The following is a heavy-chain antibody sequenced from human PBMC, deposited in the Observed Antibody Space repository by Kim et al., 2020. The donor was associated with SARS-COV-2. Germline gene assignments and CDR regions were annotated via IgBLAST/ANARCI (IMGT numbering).Heavy chain of an antibody. CDR2: IYYSGST. J-gene: IGHJ6*03. CDR1: GGSISSGGYY. V-gene: IGHV4-31*03. D-gene: IGHD2-2*01. Sequence: SETLSLTCTVSGGSISSGGYYWSWIRQHPGKGLEWIGYIYYSGSTYYNPSLKSRVTISVDTSKNQFSLKLSSVTAADTAVYYCARGRFGECCSSTSENYYYYMDVWGKGTTVTVSS. CDR3: ARGRFGECCSSTSENYYYYMDV.